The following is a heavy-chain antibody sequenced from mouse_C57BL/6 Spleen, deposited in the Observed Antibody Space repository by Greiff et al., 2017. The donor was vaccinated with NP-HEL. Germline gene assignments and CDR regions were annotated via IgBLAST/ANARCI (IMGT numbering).Heavy chain of an antibody. V-gene: IGHV1-54*01. J-gene: IGHJ1*03. CDR2: INPGSGGT. CDR3: AREYFDV. Sequence: QVQLKEPGAELVRPGTSVQVSCKASGYAFTNYLIEWVKQRPGQGLEWIGVINPGSGGTNYNEKFKGKATLTADKSSSTAYMQLSSLTSEDSAVYFCAREYFDVWGTGTTVTVSS. CDR1: GYAFTNYL.